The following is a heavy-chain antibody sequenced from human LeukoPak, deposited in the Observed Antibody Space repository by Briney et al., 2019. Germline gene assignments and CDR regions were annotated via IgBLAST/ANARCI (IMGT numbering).Heavy chain of an antibody. CDR2: IRESGGRT. D-gene: IGHD6-19*01. CDR3: AGGQWLADY. Sequence: GGPLRLSCAASGFTFSSYAMNWVRQAPGKGLEWVSGIRESGGRTYYADSVKGRLTSASDKSKNTLYLQMNSLRVEATAICSCAGGQWLADYWGQGTLVTVSS. J-gene: IGHJ4*02. CDR1: GFTFSSYA. V-gene: IGHV3-23*01.